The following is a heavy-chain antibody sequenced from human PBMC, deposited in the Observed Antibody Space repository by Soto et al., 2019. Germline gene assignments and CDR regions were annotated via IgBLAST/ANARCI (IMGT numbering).Heavy chain of an antibody. V-gene: IGHV2-26*01. CDR3: VRMLDRWDHFYYYRMDV. CDR1: GFPITNTRMG. CDR2: ILSNDEN. Sequence: QDIVKKKAPALMKLTETLTLTCTVSGFPITNTRMGVSLIRQPPGKALEWLAHILSNDENSYSTSMKSRLTIFKDNPNIQVVRTMSSIDSVATASFFWVRMLDRWDHFYYYRMDVRGPGTTVSVS. D-gene: IGHD1-26*01. J-gene: IGHJ6*02.